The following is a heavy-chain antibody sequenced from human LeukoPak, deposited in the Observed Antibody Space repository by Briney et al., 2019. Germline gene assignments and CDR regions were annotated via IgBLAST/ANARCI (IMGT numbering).Heavy chain of an antibody. CDR2: IYTSGST. J-gene: IGHJ4*02. D-gene: IGHD3-16*01. CDR3: ARQVMITFGGYFDY. Sequence: SETLSLTCTVSGGSISSYYWSWIRQPAGKGLEWIGRIYTSGSTNYNPSLKSRVTMSVDPSKNQFSQKLSSVTAADPAVYYCARQVMITFGGYFDYWGQGTLVTVSS. V-gene: IGHV4-4*07. CDR1: GGSISSYY.